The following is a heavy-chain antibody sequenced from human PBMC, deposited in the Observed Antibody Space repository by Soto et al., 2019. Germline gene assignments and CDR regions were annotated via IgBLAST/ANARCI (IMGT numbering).Heavy chain of an antibody. D-gene: IGHD4-17*01. CDR1: GGSISSGGYY. CDR3: ARDQVTTVDWYFDL. CDR2: IYYSGST. V-gene: IGHV4-31*03. Sequence: QVRLQESGPGLVKPSQTLSLTCTVSGGSISSGGYYWSWIRQHPGKGLEWIGYIYYSGSTYYNPSLKSRVTISVDTSKNQFSLKLSSVTAADTAVYYCARDQVTTVDWYFDLWGRGTLVTVSS. J-gene: IGHJ2*01.